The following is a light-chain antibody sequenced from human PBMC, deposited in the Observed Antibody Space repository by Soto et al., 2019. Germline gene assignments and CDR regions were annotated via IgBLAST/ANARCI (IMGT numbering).Light chain of an antibody. V-gene: IGKV2-30*01. CDR1: QSLVYSDGNTY. J-gene: IGKJ2*01. Sequence: DVVMTQSPLSLPVTLGQPASISCRSSQSLVYSDGNTYLNWFQQRPGQSPRRLIYKVSNRDSGVPDRFSGSESGTDFTLKISRVEAEDVGVYYCMQGTPGRAFGQGTKLEIK. CDR2: KVS. CDR3: MQGTPGRA.